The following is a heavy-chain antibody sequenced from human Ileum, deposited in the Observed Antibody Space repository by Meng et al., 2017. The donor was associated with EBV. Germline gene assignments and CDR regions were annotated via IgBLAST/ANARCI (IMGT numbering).Heavy chain of an antibody. CDR3: ASSDYYRSDY. D-gene: IGHD3-22*01. Sequence: QGQRQESGPGLWKPSETLSLTCAVSGGSISRSDWWSWVHQPPGKGLEWIGETSHSGSTNYSPSLKSRVTISLDKSKNQLSLKLNSVTAADTAVYYCASSDYYRSDYWGQGTLVTVSS. CDR1: GGSISRSDW. J-gene: IGHJ4*02. CDR2: TSHSGST. V-gene: IGHV4-4*02.